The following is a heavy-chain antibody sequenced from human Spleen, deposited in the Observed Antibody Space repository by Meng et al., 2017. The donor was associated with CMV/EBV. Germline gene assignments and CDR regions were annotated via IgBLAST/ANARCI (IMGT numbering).Heavy chain of an antibody. CDR1: GGSFSGYY. D-gene: IGHD2-15*01. V-gene: IGHV4-34*01. J-gene: IGHJ5*02. CDR3: ARGGYCSGGSCYEGWFDP. CDR2: INHSGST. Sequence: QVQLQQWRSGLLKPSETLSLTCAVYGGSFSGYYWRWIRQPPGKGLEWIGEINHSGSTNYNPSLKSRVTISVDTSKNQFSLKLSSVTAADTAVYYCARGGYCSGGSCYEGWFDPWGQGTLVTVSS.